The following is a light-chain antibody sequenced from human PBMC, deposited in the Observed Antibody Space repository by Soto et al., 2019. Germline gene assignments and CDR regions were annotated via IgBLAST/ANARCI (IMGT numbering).Light chain of an antibody. V-gene: IGKV3-11*01. CDR1: QSVSSY. Sequence: EIVLTQSPATLSLSPGERATLSCRASQSVSSYLAWYQQTPGQAPRLLIYVASNRATGIPARFSGSGSGTDFTLTISSLEPKDVAVSYGQQRSNWPPFSFGPGTKVDIK. J-gene: IGKJ3*01. CDR3: QQRSNWPPFS. CDR2: VAS.